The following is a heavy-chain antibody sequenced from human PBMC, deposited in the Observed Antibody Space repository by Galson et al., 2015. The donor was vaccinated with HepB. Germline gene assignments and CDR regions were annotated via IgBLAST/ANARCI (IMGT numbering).Heavy chain of an antibody. J-gene: IGHJ5*02. CDR3: AGKLDLQWFDP. Sequence: SLKVSCKASGSTFPGSIMPWVRQAPGQGLEWMGWINPTSGGTTYAQRFQGRVTMTRDTSISTAYMELGRLRSDDTAVYYCAGKLDLQWFDPWGQGTLVTVSS. CDR1: GSTFPGSI. V-gene: IGHV1-2*02. D-gene: IGHD1-7*01. CDR2: INPTSGGT.